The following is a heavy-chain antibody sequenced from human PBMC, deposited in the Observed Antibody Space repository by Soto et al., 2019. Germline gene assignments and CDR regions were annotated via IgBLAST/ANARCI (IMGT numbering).Heavy chain of an antibody. J-gene: IGHJ3*02. CDR3: ATGDDEYSSSSDAFDI. CDR2: IYPGDSDT. CDR1: GYSFTSYW. D-gene: IGHD6-6*01. V-gene: IGHV5-51*01. Sequence: GESLKISCKGSGYSFTSYWIGWVRQMPGKGLEWMGIIYPGDSDTRYSPSFQGQVTISADKSISTAYLQWSSLKASDTAMYYCATGDDEYSSSSDAFDIWGQGTMVTVSS.